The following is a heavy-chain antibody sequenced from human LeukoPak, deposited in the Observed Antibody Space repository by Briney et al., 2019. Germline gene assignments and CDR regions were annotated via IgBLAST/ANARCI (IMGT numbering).Heavy chain of an antibody. CDR2: ISYDGNNK. D-gene: IGHD5-18*01. Sequence: GGSLRLSCAASGFTFSTYAMHWVRQAPGKGPDWVAVISYDGNNKYYADSVKGRFTISRDNSKNTLYLQMNSLRAEDTAVYYCAKSDAVTTYYMDVWGKGTTVTVSS. CDR3: AKSDAVTTYYMDV. V-gene: IGHV3-30*07. J-gene: IGHJ6*03. CDR1: GFTFSTYA.